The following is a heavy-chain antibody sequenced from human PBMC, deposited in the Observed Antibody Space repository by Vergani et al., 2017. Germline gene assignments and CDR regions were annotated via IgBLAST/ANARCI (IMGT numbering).Heavy chain of an antibody. D-gene: IGHD2-15*01. CDR3: ARGKIVYYYMDV. Sequence: QVQLVQSGAEVKKPGSSVKVSCKASGGTFSSYAISWVRQAPGQGLEWMGGIIPIFGTANYAQKFQGSFTITADESTSTAYMELSSLRSEDTSVDYCARGKIVYYYMDVWGKGTTVTVSS. J-gene: IGHJ6*03. CDR1: GGTFSSYA. V-gene: IGHV1-69*01. CDR2: IIPIFGTA.